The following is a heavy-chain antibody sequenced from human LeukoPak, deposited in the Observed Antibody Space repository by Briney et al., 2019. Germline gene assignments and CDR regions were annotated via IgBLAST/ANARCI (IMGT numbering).Heavy chain of an antibody. CDR3: ASVARTPRGFGVVPNWFDP. Sequence: SETLSLTCTVSGGSISSYYWSWIRQPPGKGLEWIGYIYYTGSTNYSPSLKSRVTISVDTSKNQFSLKLSSVTAADTAVYYCASVARTPRGFGVVPNWFDPWGQGTLVTVSS. CDR1: GGSISSYY. CDR2: IYYTGST. D-gene: IGHD3-3*01. V-gene: IGHV4-59*01. J-gene: IGHJ5*02.